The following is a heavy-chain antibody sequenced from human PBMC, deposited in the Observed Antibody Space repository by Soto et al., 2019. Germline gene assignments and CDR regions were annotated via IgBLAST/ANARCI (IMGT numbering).Heavy chain of an antibody. CDR1: GFTFSSYG. V-gene: IGHV3-30*18. D-gene: IGHD6-6*01. CDR2: ISYDGSNK. Sequence: GGSLRLSCAASGFTFSSYGMHWVRQAPGKGLEWVAVISYDGSNKYYADSVKGRFTISRDNSKNTLYLQMNSLRAEDTAVYYCAKGGISSSSRASIKYYYYGMDFWGQGTTVTVSS. J-gene: IGHJ6*02. CDR3: AKGGISSSSRASIKYYYYGMDF.